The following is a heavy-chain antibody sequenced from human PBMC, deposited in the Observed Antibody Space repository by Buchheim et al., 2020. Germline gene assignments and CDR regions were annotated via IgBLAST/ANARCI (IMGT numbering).Heavy chain of an antibody. CDR1: GFTFSGHW. CDR2: IKQDGSEK. Sequence: EVQLVESGGGLVQPGGSLTLSCAASGFTFSGHWMSWVRQAPGKGLEWVANIKQDGSEKHYVNSVEGRFIISRDNAKNSLYLHMNSLRAEDTAAYYCARVRDFVRDKYCFGMDVWGQGTT. D-gene: IGHD6-6*01. J-gene: IGHJ6*02. V-gene: IGHV3-7*04. CDR3: ARVRDFVRDKYCFGMDV.